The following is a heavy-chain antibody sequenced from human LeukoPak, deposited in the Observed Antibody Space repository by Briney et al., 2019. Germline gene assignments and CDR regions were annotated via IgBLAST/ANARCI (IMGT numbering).Heavy chain of an antibody. V-gene: IGHV2-5*02. CDR2: IYWDDDK. Sequence: SGPTLVKPTQTLTLTCTFSGFSLSTSEVGVGWIRQPPGKALEWLALIYWDDDKRYSPSLKSRLTITNDTSKNQVVLTMTNMDPVDSATYHCAHARGVGAFDSWGQGTVVTVSS. J-gene: IGHJ3*02. D-gene: IGHD1-26*01. CDR1: GFSLSTSEVG. CDR3: AHARGVGAFDS.